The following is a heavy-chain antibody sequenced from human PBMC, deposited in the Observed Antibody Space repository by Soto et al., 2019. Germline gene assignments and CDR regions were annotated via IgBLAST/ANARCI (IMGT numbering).Heavy chain of an antibody. CDR3: TRALCKGLDY. CDR1: GASISTIYW. V-gene: IGHV4-4*02. J-gene: IGHJ4*02. Sequence: SETLSLTCAVSGASISTIYWWSWVRQSPGKGLEWIGEIHYSGTTNYNPSLKSRVIISQDKSKNQFSLTLNSVTAADTAMYHCTRALCKGLDYWGQGTLVT. CDR2: IHYSGTT.